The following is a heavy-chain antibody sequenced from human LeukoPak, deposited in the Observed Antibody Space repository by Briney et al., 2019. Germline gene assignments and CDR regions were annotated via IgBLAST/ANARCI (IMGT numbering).Heavy chain of an antibody. Sequence: PGGSLRLSCAVSGFTVSNNYMSWVRQAPGKGLEWVSVIHSDGKTYYADSVKGRFIISRDNSNNMVFLQMDSLRAEDTAVYYCARDKARQGTTTAFDIWGQGTMVTVSS. CDR2: IHSDGKT. CDR1: GFTVSNNY. J-gene: IGHJ3*02. V-gene: IGHV3-66*01. D-gene: IGHD1-7*01. CDR3: ARDKARQGTTTAFDI.